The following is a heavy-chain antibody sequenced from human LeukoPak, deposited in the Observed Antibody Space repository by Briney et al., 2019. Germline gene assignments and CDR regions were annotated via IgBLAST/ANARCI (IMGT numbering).Heavy chain of an antibody. Sequence: SQTLALTCAISGDSVSSNSAAWNWISQSPSRGLEWLGRTYYRSKWYNDYAVSVKSRITINPDTSKNQFSLQLNSVTPEDTAVYYCARDPGPGSYPVDAFDIWGQGTMVTVSS. CDR3: ARDPGPGSYPVDAFDI. D-gene: IGHD1-26*01. CDR2: TYYRSKWYN. J-gene: IGHJ3*02. CDR1: GDSVSSNSAA. V-gene: IGHV6-1*01.